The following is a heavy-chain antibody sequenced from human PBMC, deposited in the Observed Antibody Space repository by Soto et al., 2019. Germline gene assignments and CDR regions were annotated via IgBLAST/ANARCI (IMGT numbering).Heavy chain of an antibody. V-gene: IGHV3-33*01. J-gene: IGHJ6*02. CDR3: ARDPRTARASAMDV. CDR1: GFIFSNFG. CDR2: VWYDGSNG. D-gene: IGHD6-6*01. Sequence: PGGSLRLSCTASGFIFSNFGMHWVRRAPGKGLEWVAGVWYDGSNGVSAESVKGRFTISRDNSKNTLYLQMTSLRAEDTAVYYCARDPRTARASAMDVWGQGTTVTVSS.